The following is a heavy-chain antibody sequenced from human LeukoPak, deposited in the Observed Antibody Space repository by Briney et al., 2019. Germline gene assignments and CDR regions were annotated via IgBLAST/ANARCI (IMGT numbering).Heavy chain of an antibody. V-gene: IGHV3-7*03. J-gene: IGHJ4*02. CDR3: ARNRRDRSGYYQDFDY. Sequence: GGSLRLSCATSGFTFSSYAMSWVRQAPGKGLEWVANIRQDGNEIYYADSVKGRFTISRDNAKNSLYLQMDTLRVEDTAVYYCARNRRDRSGYYQDFDYWGQGTLVTVSS. D-gene: IGHD3-22*01. CDR2: IRQDGNEI. CDR1: GFTFSSYA.